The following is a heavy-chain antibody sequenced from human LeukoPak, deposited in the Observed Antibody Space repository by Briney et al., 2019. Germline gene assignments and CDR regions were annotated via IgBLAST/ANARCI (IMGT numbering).Heavy chain of an antibody. D-gene: IGHD4-17*01. V-gene: IGHV4-59*12. CDR3: ARGTITTVTDS. J-gene: IGHJ4*02. Sequence: PSETLSLTCTVFGGSINNYYWNWIRQSPGKGLEWIGYIYYSGSTNYNPSLKSRVTISVDTSKNQLSLRLESVTAADTAVYYCARGTITTVTDSWGPGTLVTVSS. CDR1: GGSINNYY. CDR2: IYYSGST.